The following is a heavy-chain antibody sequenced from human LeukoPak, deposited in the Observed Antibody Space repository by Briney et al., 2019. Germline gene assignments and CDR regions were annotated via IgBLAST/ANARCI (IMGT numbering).Heavy chain of an antibody. CDR2: IIPIFGTA. J-gene: IGHJ6*02. CDR1: GGTFSSYA. V-gene: IGHV1-69*01. CDR3: ARDRSSRWEYYYYGMDV. D-gene: IGHD1-26*01. Sequence: SVTVSCKASGGTFSSYAINWVRQAPAQGLEWMGGIIPIFGTANYEQKFQGRVTITADESTSTVYMELSSLRSEDTAVYYCARDRSSRWEYYYYGMDVWGQGTTVTVSS.